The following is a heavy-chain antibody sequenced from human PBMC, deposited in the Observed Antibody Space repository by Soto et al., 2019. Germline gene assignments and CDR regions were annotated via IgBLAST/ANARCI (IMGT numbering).Heavy chain of an antibody. CDR3: ARGSTLFGEVIDF. V-gene: IGHV3-48*01. J-gene: IGHJ4*02. Sequence: EVQLVESGGGLVQPGGSLRLSCAASGLTLRSYSVNWVRKAPGKGLEWVSYISVGSNSKYYADSVKGRFTISRDDAKNSVFLQMNSLRAEDTAVYYCARGSTLFGEVIDFWGQGTLATVSS. CDR1: GLTLRSYS. D-gene: IGHD3-3*01. CDR2: ISVGSNSK.